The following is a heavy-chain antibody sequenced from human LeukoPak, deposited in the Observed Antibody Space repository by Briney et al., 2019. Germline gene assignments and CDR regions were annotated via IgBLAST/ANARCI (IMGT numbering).Heavy chain of an antibody. CDR3: ARGSSYYYDSSGNRYFDY. D-gene: IGHD3-22*01. CDR2: INHSGST. V-gene: IGHV4-34*01. Sequence: SETLSLTCAVYGGSFSGYYWSWIRQPPGKGLEWIGEINHSGSTNYNPSLKSRVTISVDTSKNQFSLKLSSVTAADTAVYYCARGSSYYYDSSGNRYFDYWGQVTLVTVSS. J-gene: IGHJ4*02. CDR1: GGSFSGYY.